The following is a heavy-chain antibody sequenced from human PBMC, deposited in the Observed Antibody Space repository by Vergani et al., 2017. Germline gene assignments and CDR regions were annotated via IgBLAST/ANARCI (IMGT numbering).Heavy chain of an antibody. CDR2: IKQDGSEK. CDR1: GFTFSSYS. V-gene: IGHV3-7*01. D-gene: IGHD2-2*01. CDR3: ARAGAEIVVVPAATRTHYGMDV. Sequence: EVQLVESGGGLVKPGGSLRLSCAASGFTFSSYSMNWVRQAPGKGLEWVANIKQDGSEKYYVDSVKGRFTISRDNAKNSLYLQMNSLRAEDTAVYYCARAGAEIVVVPAATRTHYGMDVWGQGTTVTVSS. J-gene: IGHJ6*02.